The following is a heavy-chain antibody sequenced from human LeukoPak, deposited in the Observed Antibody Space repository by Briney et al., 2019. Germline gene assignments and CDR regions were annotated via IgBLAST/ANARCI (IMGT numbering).Heavy chain of an antibody. CDR3: VRGVGGEYFYFDR. CDR1: GDSISSNGHS. J-gene: IGHJ4*02. V-gene: IGHV4-30-4*07. Sequence: SETLSLTCGVSGDSISSNGHSWSWIRQPPGKGLEWVGYIYHSGAAYHNPSLKSRLALSVDTSNNQFSLRLRSVTAADTAVYYCVRGVGGEYFYFDRWGQGALVTVSA. CDR2: IYHSGAA. D-gene: IGHD1-26*01.